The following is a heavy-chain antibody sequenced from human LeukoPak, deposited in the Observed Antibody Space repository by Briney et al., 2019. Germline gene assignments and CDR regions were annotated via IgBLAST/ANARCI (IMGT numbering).Heavy chain of an antibody. CDR3: AKDKYSSGWHYDY. CDR1: GFTFSRYW. CDR2: IKQDGGEI. J-gene: IGHJ4*02. V-gene: IGHV3-7*05. D-gene: IGHD6-19*01. Sequence: GGSLRLSCAASGFTFSRYWMSWVRQTPGKGLEWVANIKQDGGEIYYVASVKGRFTISRDNAKNSLYLQMNSLRAEDTAVYYCAKDKYSSGWHYDYWGQGTLVTVSS.